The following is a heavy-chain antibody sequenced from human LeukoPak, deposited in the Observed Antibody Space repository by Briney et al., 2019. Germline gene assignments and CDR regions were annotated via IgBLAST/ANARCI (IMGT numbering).Heavy chain of an antibody. Sequence: SETLSLTCTVSGGSISSNSYYWGWIRQPPGKGLEWIGSIYYSGSTYYNPSLKSRVTISVDTSKNQFSLKLSSVTAADTAVYYCARHPHAAAFDYWGQGTLVTVSS. CDR2: IYYSGST. J-gene: IGHJ4*02. CDR3: ARHPHAAAFDY. D-gene: IGHD6-25*01. V-gene: IGHV4-39*01. CDR1: GGSISSNSYY.